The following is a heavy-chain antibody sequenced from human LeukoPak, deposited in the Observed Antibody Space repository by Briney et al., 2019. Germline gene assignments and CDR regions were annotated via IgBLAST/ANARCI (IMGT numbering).Heavy chain of an antibody. CDR2: IKTKAEDGTT. V-gene: IGHV3-15*01. D-gene: IGHD3-16*01. J-gene: IGHJ4*02. CDR1: GFIFSKAW. Sequence: GGSLRLSCAASGFIFSKAWMAWVRQAPGKGLEWVGHIKTKAEDGTTDYAAPVKGRFTISRDDAKSTLYLQMNSLNTEDTAVYFCTSALNLVLGELLGYWGQGTLVTVSS. CDR3: TSALNLVLGELLGY.